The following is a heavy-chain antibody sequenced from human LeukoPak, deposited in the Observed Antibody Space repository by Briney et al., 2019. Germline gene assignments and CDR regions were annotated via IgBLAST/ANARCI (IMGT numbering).Heavy chain of an antibody. CDR2: ISYDGSNK. D-gene: IGHD3-3*01. CDR3: AKIMRRITIRDGMDV. V-gene: IGHV3-30*18. Sequence: GGSLRLSCAASGFTFSSYGMHWVRQAPGKGLEWVAVISYDGSNKYYADSVKGRFTISRDNSKNTLYLQMNGLRAEDTAVYYCAKIMRRITIRDGMDVWGQGTTVTVSS. J-gene: IGHJ6*02. CDR1: GFTFSSYG.